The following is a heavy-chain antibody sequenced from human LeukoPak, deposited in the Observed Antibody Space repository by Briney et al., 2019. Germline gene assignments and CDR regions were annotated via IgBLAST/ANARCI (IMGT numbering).Heavy chain of an antibody. CDR3: ARITIPIAAAGNDYFDY. V-gene: IGHV4-34*01. D-gene: IGHD6-13*01. Sequence: SETLSLTCAVYGGSFSGYYWSWIRQPPGKGLEWIGEINHSGSTNYNPSLKSRVTISVDTSKNQFSLKLSPVTAADTAVYYCARITIPIAAAGNDYFDYWGQGTLVTVSS. CDR2: INHSGST. CDR1: GGSFSGYY. J-gene: IGHJ4*02.